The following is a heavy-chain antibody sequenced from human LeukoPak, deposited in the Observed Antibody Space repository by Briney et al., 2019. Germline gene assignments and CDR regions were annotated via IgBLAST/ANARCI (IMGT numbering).Heavy chain of an antibody. J-gene: IGHJ4*02. CDR1: GGSFSGYY. CDR2: INHSGST. V-gene: IGHV4-34*01. CDR3: ARAIRDYGDYVMAPPYYFDY. D-gene: IGHD4-17*01. Sequence: PSETLSLTCAVYGGSFSGYYWSWIRQPPGKGLEWIGEINHSGSTYYNPSLKSRVTISIDTSKNQFSLKLSSVTAADTAVYYCARAIRDYGDYVMAPPYYFDYWGQGTLVTVSS.